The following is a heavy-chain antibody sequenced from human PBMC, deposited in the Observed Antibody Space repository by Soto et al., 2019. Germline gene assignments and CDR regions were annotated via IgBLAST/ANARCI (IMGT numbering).Heavy chain of an antibody. D-gene: IGHD2-15*01. CDR2: ISAYNGNT. CDR3: ARDTLDFSHCSGGSCYSDY. CDR1: GDTFTSYG. Sequence: ASVKVSCKASGDTFTSYGISWVRQAPGQGLEWMGWISAYNGNTNYAQKLQGRVTMTTDTSTSTAYMELRSLRSDDTAVYYCARDTLDFSHCSGGSCYSDYWGQGALVTVSS. J-gene: IGHJ4*02. V-gene: IGHV1-18*01.